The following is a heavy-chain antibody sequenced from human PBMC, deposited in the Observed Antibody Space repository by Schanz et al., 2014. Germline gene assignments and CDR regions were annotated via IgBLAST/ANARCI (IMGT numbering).Heavy chain of an antibody. CDR2: LTEGGGGT. Sequence: EVQLLESGGGLAQPGGSLRLACAASGFNFNTYAMSWVRQAPGKGLEWVSGLTEGGGGTYYTDAVKGRFTISRDSSKNTRYLQMNSLRADDTAVYYCAKAKSQLPLFDYWGQGTLVAVSS. CDR1: GFNFNTYA. CDR3: AKAKSQLPLFDY. J-gene: IGHJ4*02. V-gene: IGHV3-23*01. D-gene: IGHD2-21*01.